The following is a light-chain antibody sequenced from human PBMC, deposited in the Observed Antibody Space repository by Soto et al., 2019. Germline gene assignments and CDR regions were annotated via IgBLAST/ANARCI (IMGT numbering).Light chain of an antibody. Sequence: QSALTPPAPVFGSSGKSITLSCPGKRSDVGTYNLVSWYQQHPGKAPKLMIYEVSKRPSGVSNRFSGSKSGNTASLTISGLQAEDEADYYCCSHAGSYVFGTGTKVTVL. CDR1: RSDVGTYNL. CDR2: EVS. J-gene: IGLJ1*01. V-gene: IGLV2-23*02. CDR3: CSHAGSYV.